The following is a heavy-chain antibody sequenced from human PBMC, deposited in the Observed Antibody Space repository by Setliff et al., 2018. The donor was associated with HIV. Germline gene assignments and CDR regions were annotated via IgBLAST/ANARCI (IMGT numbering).Heavy chain of an antibody. CDR3: MTDLRDTISGVEFDP. CDR2: IKSKADGGTI. Sequence: PGGSLRLSCATSGFTFSNAWMSWVRQAPGKGLEWVGRIKSKADGGTIDYAAHVKGRFTISRDDSKNTLYVQMNGLKTEDTAVYYCMTDLRDTISGVEFDPWGQGTLVTVSS. V-gene: IGHV3-15*01. CDR1: GFTFSNAW. D-gene: IGHD3-3*01. J-gene: IGHJ5*02.